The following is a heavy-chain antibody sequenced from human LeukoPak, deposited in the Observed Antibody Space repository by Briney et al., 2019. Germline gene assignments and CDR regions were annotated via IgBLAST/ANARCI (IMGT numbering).Heavy chain of an antibody. J-gene: IGHJ4*02. D-gene: IGHD3-16*01. Sequence: GGSLRLSCAASGFTFSSYWMSWARQAPGKGLEWVANIKQDGSEKYYVDSVKGRFTISRDNAKNSLYLQMNSLRAEDTAVYYCARDRRELSLYYFDYWGQGTLVTVSS. CDR1: GFTFSSYW. V-gene: IGHV3-7*01. CDR3: ARDRRELSLYYFDY. CDR2: IKQDGSEK.